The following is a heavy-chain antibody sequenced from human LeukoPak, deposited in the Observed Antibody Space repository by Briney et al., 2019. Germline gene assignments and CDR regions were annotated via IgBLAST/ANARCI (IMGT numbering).Heavy chain of an antibody. V-gene: IGHV5-51*01. CDR2: IHPNDAST. J-gene: IGHJ4*02. Sequence: GESLKISCKASGYSFASYWIGWVRQMSGKGLEWMAIIHPNDASTIYSPSFQGQVTISADKSINTAYLQWSTLKASDTAIYYCARHNNWGFDYWDRGTLLTVYS. CDR3: ARHNNWGFDY. D-gene: IGHD7-27*01. CDR1: GYSFASYW.